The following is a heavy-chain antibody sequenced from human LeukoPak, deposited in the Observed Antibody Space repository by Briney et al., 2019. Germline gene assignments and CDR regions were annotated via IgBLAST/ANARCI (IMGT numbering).Heavy chain of an antibody. Sequence: GGSLRLSCAASGFPFSSYAMYWVRQAPGRGLVWVARIHGDGDNISYADSVRGRFTISRDNAKDTLYLHVNSLRPEDTAVYYCARAEVGAPTDLWGQGTLVTVSS. V-gene: IGHV3-74*01. J-gene: IGHJ5*02. CDR3: ARAEVGAPTDL. CDR1: GFPFSSYA. CDR2: IHGDGDNI. D-gene: IGHD1-26*01.